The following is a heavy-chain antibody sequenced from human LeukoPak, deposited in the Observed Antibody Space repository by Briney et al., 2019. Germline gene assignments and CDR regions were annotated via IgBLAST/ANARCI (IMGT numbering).Heavy chain of an antibody. CDR1: GYTFTSYD. CDR3: ARGGLRSWFGELSLNNWFDP. V-gene: IGHV1-8*01. Sequence: GASVKVSCKASGYTFTSYDINWVRQATGQGLEWMGWMNPNSGNTGYAQKFQGRVTMTRNTSISTAYMELSSLRSEDTAVYYCARGGLRSWFGELSLNNWFDPWGQGTLVTVSS. CDR2: MNPNSGNT. J-gene: IGHJ5*02. D-gene: IGHD3-10*01.